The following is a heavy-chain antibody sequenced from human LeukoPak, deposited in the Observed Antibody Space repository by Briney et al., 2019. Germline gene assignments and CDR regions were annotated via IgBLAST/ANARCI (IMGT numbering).Heavy chain of an antibody. CDR1: GFTVSSNY. CDR2: IRSKADSYAT. J-gene: IGHJ6*02. D-gene: IGHD3-10*01. V-gene: IGHV3-73*01. Sequence: GGSLRLSCAASGFTVSSNYMSWVRQASGKGLEWVGRIRSKADSYATAYGASVKGRFTISRDDSKNTAYLQMNSLKSEDTAVYYCTRLKGSGSSYDYFYSGMDVWGQGTTVTVSS. CDR3: TRLKGSGSSYDYFYSGMDV.